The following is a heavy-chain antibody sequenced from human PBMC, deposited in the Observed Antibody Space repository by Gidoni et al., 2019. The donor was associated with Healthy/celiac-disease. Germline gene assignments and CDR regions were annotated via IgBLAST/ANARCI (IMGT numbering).Heavy chain of an antibody. V-gene: IGHV3-15*01. J-gene: IGHJ4*02. Sequence: EVQLVESGGGLVKPGGSLRLSCAASGFTFSNAWMSWVRQAPGKGLEWVGRIKSKTDGGTTDYAAPVKGRFTISRDDSKNTLYLQMNSLKTEDTAVYYCTTMAGYYYDSSGYYFFDYWGQGTLVTVSS. CDR2: IKSKTDGGTT. D-gene: IGHD3-22*01. CDR1: GFTFSNAW. CDR3: TTMAGYYYDSSGYYFFDY.